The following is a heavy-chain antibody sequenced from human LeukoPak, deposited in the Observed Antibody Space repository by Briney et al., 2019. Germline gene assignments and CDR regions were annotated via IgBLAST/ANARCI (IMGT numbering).Heavy chain of an antibody. J-gene: IGHJ4*02. Sequence: PGGSLRLSCEVSEFSFSTYWMSWVRQAPGKGLEWVANIKQDGSEKYYVDSMKGRFTISRDNAKNSVYLHMNTLRADDTAVYYCARVRVTRNYYGSGNYYLHFDYWGQGTLVTVSS. D-gene: IGHD3-10*01. CDR1: EFSFSTYW. V-gene: IGHV3-7*01. CDR2: IKQDGSEK. CDR3: ARVRVTRNYYGSGNYYLHFDY.